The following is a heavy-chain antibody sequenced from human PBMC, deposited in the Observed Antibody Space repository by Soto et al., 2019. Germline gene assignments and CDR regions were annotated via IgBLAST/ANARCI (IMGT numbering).Heavy chain of an antibody. CDR2: ISYDGSNK. J-gene: IGHJ6*02. CDR1: GFTFSSYG. V-gene: IGHV3-30*18. Sequence: RGALRLSEAASGFTFSSYGMRCVRQAPGKGLEWVAVISYDGSNKYYADSVKGRFTISRDNSKNTLYLQMNSLRAEDTAVYYCAKPLTWLSGYYGMDDWGQGTTVTVSS. D-gene: IGHD3-22*01. CDR3: AKPLTWLSGYYGMDD.